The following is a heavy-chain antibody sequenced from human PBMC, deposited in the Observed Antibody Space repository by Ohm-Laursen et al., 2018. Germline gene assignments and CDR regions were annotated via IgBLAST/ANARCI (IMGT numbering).Heavy chain of an antibody. CDR2: MSPKSGDT. V-gene: IGHV1-8*01. CDR3: ARGRLSGTRRALDI. Sequence: ASVKVSCKASGYTFTSYDIHWVRQASGQGLEWMGWMSPKSGDTGYAHKFQGRVTMARDASISTANMEMSSLRSEDTAVYYCARGRLSGTRRALDIWGQGTMVTVSS. D-gene: IGHD1-7*01. CDR1: GYTFTSYD. J-gene: IGHJ3*02.